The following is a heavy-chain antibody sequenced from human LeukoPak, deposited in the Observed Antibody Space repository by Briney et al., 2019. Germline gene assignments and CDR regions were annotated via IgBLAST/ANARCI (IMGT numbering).Heavy chain of an antibody. CDR1: GCSISCYY. Sequence: SETLSLNCTVSGCSISCYYLILIRQPASKGLELIGRFYTSGSTNYNPSLKSRVTMSVDTSKNQFSLKLSSVTAADTAVYYCARSTRITIFGVSKSPILAFDIWGQGTMVTVSS. CDR2: FYTSGST. D-gene: IGHD3-3*01. CDR3: ARSTRITIFGVSKSPILAFDI. V-gene: IGHV4-4*07. J-gene: IGHJ3*02.